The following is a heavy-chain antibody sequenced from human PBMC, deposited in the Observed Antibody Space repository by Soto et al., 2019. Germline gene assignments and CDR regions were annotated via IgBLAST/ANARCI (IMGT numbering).Heavy chain of an antibody. CDR3: ARLIGAAAGADYYYYGMDV. CDR1: GGSISSYY. V-gene: IGHV4-59*01. CDR2: IYYSGST. D-gene: IGHD6-13*01. J-gene: IGHJ6*02. Sequence: PSETLSLTCTVSGGSISSYYWSWIRQPPGKGLEWIGYIYYSGSTNYNPSLKSRVTISVDTSKNQFSLKLSSVTAADTAVYYCARLIGAAAGADYYYYGMDVWGQGTTVTVS.